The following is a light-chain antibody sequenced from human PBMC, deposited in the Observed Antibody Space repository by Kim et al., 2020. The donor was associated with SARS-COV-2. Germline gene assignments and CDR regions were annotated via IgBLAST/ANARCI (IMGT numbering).Light chain of an antibody. V-gene: IGKV3-20*01. CDR2: GAS. Sequence: SPGERATVSCRANQNLDSTYLAWYQQKPGQAPRLLIYGASRRATAISDRFSGSRSGTDFTLTISRLEPEDFAVYYCQQYVWPPITFGQGTRLEIK. CDR1: QNLDSTY. CDR3: QQYVWPPIT. J-gene: IGKJ5*01.